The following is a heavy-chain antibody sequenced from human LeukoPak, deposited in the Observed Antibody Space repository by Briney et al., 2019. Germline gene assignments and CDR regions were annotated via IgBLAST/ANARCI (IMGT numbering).Heavy chain of an antibody. Sequence: QPGASLRLSCAASGFTFSNYAMSWVRQAPGKGLEWASAITGSGGNTYYADSVKGRLTISRDNSKNTVFLQMNSLRAEDTAVYYCAKWGDYDVLTGYYVSDYWGQGTLVTVSS. CDR1: GFTFSNYA. V-gene: IGHV3-23*01. CDR2: ITGSGGNT. CDR3: AKWGDYDVLTGYYVSDY. J-gene: IGHJ4*02. D-gene: IGHD3-9*01.